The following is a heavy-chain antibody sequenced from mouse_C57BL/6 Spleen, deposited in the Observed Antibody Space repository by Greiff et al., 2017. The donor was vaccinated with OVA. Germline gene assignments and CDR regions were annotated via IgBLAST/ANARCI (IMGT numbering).Heavy chain of an antibody. CDR2: IYPRDGST. J-gene: IGHJ3*01. Sequence: VQLQQSGPELVKPGASVKLSCKASGYTFTSYDINWVKQRPGQGLEWIGWIYPRDGSTKYNEKFKGKATLTVDTSSSTAYMELHSLTSEDSAVYFCARSGDGYFKLLFAYWGKGTLVTVSA. V-gene: IGHV1-85*01. CDR1: GYTFTSYD. D-gene: IGHD2-3*01. CDR3: ARSGDGYFKLLFAY.